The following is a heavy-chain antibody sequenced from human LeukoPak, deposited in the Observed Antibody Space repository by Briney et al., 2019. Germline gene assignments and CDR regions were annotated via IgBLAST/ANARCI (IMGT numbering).Heavy chain of an antibody. CDR1: GFNFTTYG. CDR2: IWFDGTKK. Sequence: SGGSLRLSCATSGFNFTTYGMHWVRQAPGKGLEWVAFIWFDGTKKYYADSVKGRFIISRDISKSTVYLQMSNVRAEDTAVYYCARDDGVAVAEYYFENWGQGTLVTVSS. V-gene: IGHV3-33*01. CDR3: ARDDGVAVAEYYFEN. J-gene: IGHJ4*02. D-gene: IGHD6-19*01.